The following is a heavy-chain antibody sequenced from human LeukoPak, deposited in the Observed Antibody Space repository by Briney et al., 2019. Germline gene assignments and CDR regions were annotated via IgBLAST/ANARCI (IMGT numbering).Heavy chain of an antibody. J-gene: IGHJ4*02. V-gene: IGHV3-43*01. Sequence: PGGSLRLSCATSGFAFDDHTIHWVRQLPGKGLEWVSLISWEGSTTYYADSVKDRFTISRDTNKNSLYLQMNSLRPEDTALYYCAKARSSSWSYLESWGQGTLVTVSS. CDR1: GFAFDDHT. CDR3: AKARSSSWSYLES. CDR2: ISWEGSTT. D-gene: IGHD6-13*01.